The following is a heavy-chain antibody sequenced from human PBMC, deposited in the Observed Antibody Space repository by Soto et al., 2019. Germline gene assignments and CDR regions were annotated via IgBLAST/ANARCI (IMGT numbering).Heavy chain of an antibody. D-gene: IGHD6-19*01. V-gene: IGHV3-48*03. CDR1: GFTFSSYE. Sequence: EVQLVESGGGLVQPGGSLRLSCAASGFTFSSYEMNWVRQAPGKGLEWVSYISSSGSTIYYADSVKGRFTISRDNAKNSLYLQMNSLRAEDTAVYYCARVITGWDYYYYGMDVWGQGTTVTVSS. CDR3: ARVITGWDYYYYGMDV. J-gene: IGHJ6*02. CDR2: ISSSGSTI.